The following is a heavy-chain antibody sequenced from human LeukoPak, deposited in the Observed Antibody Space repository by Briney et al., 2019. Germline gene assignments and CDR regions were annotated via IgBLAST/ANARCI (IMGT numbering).Heavy chain of an antibody. CDR3: AREEKDGYNFMGEFAERKRGEYGMDV. D-gene: IGHD5-24*01. CDR1: GYTFTSYY. Sequence: ASVKVSCKASGYTFTSYYMHWVRQAPGQGLEWMGVINPSGGSTSYAQKFQGRVTMTRDTSTGTVYMELSSLRSEDTAVYYCAREEKDGYNFMGEFAERKRGEYGMDVWGQGTTVTVSS. CDR2: INPSGGST. V-gene: IGHV1-46*01. J-gene: IGHJ6*02.